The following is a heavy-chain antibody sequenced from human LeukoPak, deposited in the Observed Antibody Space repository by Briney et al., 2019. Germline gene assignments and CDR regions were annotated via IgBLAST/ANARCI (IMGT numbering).Heavy chain of an antibody. D-gene: IGHD3-3*01. CDR1: GFTLISYA. Sequence: GGSLRLSCAASGFTLISYAMHRVRQGPGKGREGGAVISYDGSNKYYADSVKGRFTISRDNSKNTLYLQMNSLRAEDTAVYYCAREGDSKYDFWSGYYPPGHWGQGTLVTVSS. J-gene: IGHJ4*02. CDR2: ISYDGSNK. V-gene: IGHV3-30*01. CDR3: AREGDSKYDFWSGYYPPGH.